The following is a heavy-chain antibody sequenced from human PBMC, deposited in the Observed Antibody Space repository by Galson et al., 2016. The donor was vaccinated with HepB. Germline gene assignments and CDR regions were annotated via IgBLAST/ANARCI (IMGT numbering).Heavy chain of an antibody. CDR2: VFHGGDT. J-gene: IGHJ4*02. D-gene: IGHD3-10*01. V-gene: IGHV4-4*02. CDR1: GASISSLNW. Sequence: SETLSLTCAVSGASISSLNWWSWVRQPPGKGLEWIGEVFHGGDTNYNSSLKSRVTLSADKSTNQFSLTLTSVTAADTAVYFCASLDYRRGGEVWGQGALVTVSS. CDR3: ASLDYRRGGEV.